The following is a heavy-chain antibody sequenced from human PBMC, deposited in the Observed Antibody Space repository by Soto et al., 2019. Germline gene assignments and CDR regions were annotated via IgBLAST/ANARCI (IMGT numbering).Heavy chain of an antibody. CDR1: EFTFSDYY. V-gene: IGHV3-11*01. Sequence: QVQLVESGGGLVKPGGSLRLSCAASEFTFSDYYMTWIRQAPGKGLEWVSYISSSGRTINYADSVKGRFTISRDNAKNSLYLQMNSLRAEDTVVYYCARGTNFDWLIPRDYYLDYWGQGTLVAVSS. J-gene: IGHJ4*02. D-gene: IGHD3-9*01. CDR3: ARGTNFDWLIPRDYYLDY. CDR2: ISSSGRTI.